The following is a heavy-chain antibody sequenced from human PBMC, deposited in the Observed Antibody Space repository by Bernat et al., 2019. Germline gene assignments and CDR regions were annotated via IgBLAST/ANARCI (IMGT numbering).Heavy chain of an antibody. V-gene: IGHV3-30*18. CDR1: GLTFSSYG. CDR2: ISYDGSNK. J-gene: IGHJ6*02. D-gene: IGHD6-13*01. CDR3: AKPSSSWGNYYYYGMDV. Sequence: QVQLVESGGGVVQPGRSLRLSCAASGLTFSSYGMHWVRQAPGKGLEWVAVISYDGSNKYYADSVKGRFTISRDNPKNTLYLQMNSLRAEDTAVYYCAKPSSSWGNYYYYGMDVWGQGTTVTVSS.